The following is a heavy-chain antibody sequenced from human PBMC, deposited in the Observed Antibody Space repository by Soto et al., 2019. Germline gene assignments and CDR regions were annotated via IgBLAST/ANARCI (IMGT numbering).Heavy chain of an antibody. V-gene: IGHV3-23*01. D-gene: IGHD6-6*01. CDR2: ISGSGGST. J-gene: IGHJ6*02. Sequence: GGSLRLSCAASGFTFSSYAMSWVRQAPGKGLEWVSAISGSGGSTYYADSVKGRFTISRDNSKNTLYLQMNSLRAEDTDVYYCAKTLAAARPVRYYGMDVWGQGTTVTVSS. CDR1: GFTFSSYA. CDR3: AKTLAAARPVRYYGMDV.